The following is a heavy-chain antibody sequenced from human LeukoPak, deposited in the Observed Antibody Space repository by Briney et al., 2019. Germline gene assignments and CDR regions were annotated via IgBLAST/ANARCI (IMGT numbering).Heavy chain of an antibody. D-gene: IGHD5-18*01. CDR1: GFTFSSYA. CDR2: ISYDGSNK. Sequence: GGPLRLSCAASGFTFSSYAMHWVRQAPGKGLEWVAVISYDGSNKYYADSVKGRFTISRDNSKNTLYLQMNSLRAEDTAVYYCARDRNPRGYSYNDYWGQGTLVTVSS. V-gene: IGHV3-30*04. CDR3: ARDRNPRGYSYNDY. J-gene: IGHJ4*02.